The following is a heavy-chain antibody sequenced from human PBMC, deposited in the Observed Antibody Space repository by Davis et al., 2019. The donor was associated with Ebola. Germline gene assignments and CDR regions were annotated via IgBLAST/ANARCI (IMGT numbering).Heavy chain of an antibody. CDR2: IRHDGSNK. Sequence: PGGSLRLSCVASGFTFSGYGLHWVRQAPGKGLEWVSFIRHDGSNKYYADFVRGRFTISRDNSKNTLYFLMNSLREDDTAIYYCAKDYPIGFFDLDVWGQGTTVTVSS. V-gene: IGHV3-30*02. D-gene: IGHD3-16*01. CDR1: GFTFSGYG. CDR3: AKDYPIGFFDLDV. J-gene: IGHJ6*02.